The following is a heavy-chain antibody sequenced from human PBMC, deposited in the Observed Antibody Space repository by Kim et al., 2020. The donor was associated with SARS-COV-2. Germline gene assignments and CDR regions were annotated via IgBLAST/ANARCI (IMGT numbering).Heavy chain of an antibody. V-gene: IGHV4-34*01. CDR2: INTTRSI. CDR3: ARGHLSTTMIVVVITTQSFYFDS. D-gene: IGHD3-22*01. CDR1: GLTFSRYN. J-gene: IGHJ4*02. Sequence: SETLSLTCAVYGLTFSRYNVNCHRQAPGNGREWVLVINTTRSIVYNPTIESGRPISEDTSKPRFSLKLTSVTAADSAVYYCARGHLSTTMIVVVITTQSFYFDSWGQGTLVSVSS.